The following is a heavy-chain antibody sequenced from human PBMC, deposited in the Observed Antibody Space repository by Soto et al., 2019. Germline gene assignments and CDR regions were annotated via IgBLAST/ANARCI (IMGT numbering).Heavy chain of an antibody. D-gene: IGHD2-21*02. Sequence: PSETLSLTCAVSGYSISSGYYWGWIRQSPGKGLEWIGSIHHGGSPLFNPSLEGRVAISIDTSKNQLSLTLSSVTAADTVVYYCARGWTEVATAYWGQGTLVTVSS. CDR3: ARGWTEVATAY. CDR2: IHHGGSP. J-gene: IGHJ4*02. V-gene: IGHV4-38-2*01. CDR1: GYSISSGYY.